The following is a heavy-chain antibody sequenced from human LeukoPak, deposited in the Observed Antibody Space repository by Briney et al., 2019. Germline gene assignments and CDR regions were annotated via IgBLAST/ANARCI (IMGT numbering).Heavy chain of an antibody. CDR3: ARETIFGVVNYYYYYMDV. CDR2: IYYSGST. D-gene: IGHD3-3*01. Sequence: PSETLSLTCTVSGGSISSYYWSWIRQPPGKGLEWIGYIYYSGSTNYNPSLKSRVTISVDTSKNQFSLKLSSVTAADTAAYYCARETIFGVVNYYYYYMDVWGKGTTVTVSS. J-gene: IGHJ6*03. V-gene: IGHV4-59*01. CDR1: GGSISSYY.